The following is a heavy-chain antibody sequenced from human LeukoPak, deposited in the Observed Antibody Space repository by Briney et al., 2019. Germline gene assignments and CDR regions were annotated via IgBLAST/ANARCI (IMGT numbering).Heavy chain of an antibody. CDR1: GGPMSSYY. CDR3: GRQIREYSGNSRLYYYYMDV. V-gene: IGHV4-59*01. J-gene: IGHJ6*03. CDR2: IYYSGST. Sequence: SETLSLTCTVSGGPMSSYYWSWIRQSPGEGLEWIAYIYYSGSTVYSPSLKSRVTISVHTSKNQFSLRLGSVTAADTAIYYCGRQIREYSGNSRLYYYYMDVWGKGTTVTVSS. D-gene: IGHD4-23*01.